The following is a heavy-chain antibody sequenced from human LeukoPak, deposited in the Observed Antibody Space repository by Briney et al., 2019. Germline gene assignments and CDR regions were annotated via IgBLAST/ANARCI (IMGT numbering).Heavy chain of an antibody. J-gene: IGHJ5*02. CDR3: ASHPYYYGSGSYLP. CDR2: ISRSGTVI. D-gene: IGHD3-10*01. Sequence: GGSLRLSCAASGFTFSSYEMSWVRQAPGKGLEWVSYISRSGTVISYADSVKGRFTISRDNAKNSLYLQMNSLRAEDTAVYYCASHPYYYGSGSYLPWGQGTLVTVSS. CDR1: GFTFSSYE. V-gene: IGHV3-48*03.